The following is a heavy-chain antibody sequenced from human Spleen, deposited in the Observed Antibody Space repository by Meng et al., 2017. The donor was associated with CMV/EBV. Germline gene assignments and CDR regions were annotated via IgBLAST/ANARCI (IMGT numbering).Heavy chain of an antibody. CDR2: IYYSGNT. V-gene: IGHV4-38-2*02. CDR1: GYSISNGYY. CDR3: ARDALNRKRFDY. Sequence: GSLRLSCTVSGYSISNGYYWGWIRQPPGKGLEWIGTIYYSGNTYNNPPLRSRVTISVDTSKNQFSLKMSSVTAADTAVYYCARDALNRKRFDYWGQGTLVTVSS. J-gene: IGHJ4*02. D-gene: IGHD2/OR15-2a*01.